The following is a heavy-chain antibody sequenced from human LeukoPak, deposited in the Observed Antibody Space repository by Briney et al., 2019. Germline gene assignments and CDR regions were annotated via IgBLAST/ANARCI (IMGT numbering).Heavy chain of an antibody. CDR1: GFTVSSNY. V-gene: IGHV3-66*01. CDR3: AGSRSGLDAFDI. CDR2: IYSGGST. J-gene: IGHJ3*02. Sequence: GVLRLSCAATGFTVSSNYMSWVRQAPGKGLEWVSVIYSGGSTYYADSVKCRFTISRDNSKNTLYLQMNSLRAEDTAVYYCAGSRSGLDAFDIWGQGTMVTVSS. D-gene: IGHD2-15*01.